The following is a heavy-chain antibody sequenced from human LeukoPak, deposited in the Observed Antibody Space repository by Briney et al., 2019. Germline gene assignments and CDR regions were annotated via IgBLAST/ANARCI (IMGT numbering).Heavy chain of an antibody. CDR3: ATGSNSATSDAFDI. Sequence: SETLSLTCTVSGGSINTYYWTWIRQPPGRGLEWIGYMFYNGNTNYNPSLRSRVTMSVDTAKNQVSLNLKSVTAADTAVYYCATGSNSATSDAFDIWGQGTVVTVSS. CDR2: MFYNGNT. V-gene: IGHV4-59*01. CDR1: GGSINTYY. J-gene: IGHJ3*02. D-gene: IGHD2/OR15-2a*01.